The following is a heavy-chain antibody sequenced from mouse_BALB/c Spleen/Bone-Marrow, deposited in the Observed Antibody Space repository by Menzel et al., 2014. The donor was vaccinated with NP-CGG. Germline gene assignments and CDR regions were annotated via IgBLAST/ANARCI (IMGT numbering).Heavy chain of an antibody. CDR2: TYPGSGNA. V-gene: IGHV1-77*01. D-gene: IGHD2-14*01. J-gene: IGHJ3*01. CDR3: TRSGVRTFAY. Sequence: QVQLKQSGAELARPGASVKLSCKASGYTFTDYYINWVKQRTGQGLEWIGETYPGSGNAYYNEKFKGEATLTADKSSSTAYMQLSSLTSEDSAVYFCTRSGVRTFAYWGQGTLVTVST. CDR1: GYTFTDYY.